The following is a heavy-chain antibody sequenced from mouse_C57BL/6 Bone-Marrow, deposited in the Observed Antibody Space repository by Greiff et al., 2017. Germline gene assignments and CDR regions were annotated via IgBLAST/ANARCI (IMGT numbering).Heavy chain of an antibody. V-gene: IGHV1-15*01. CDR1: GYTFTDYE. D-gene: IGHD1-3*01. Sequence: VQLQQSGAELVRPGASVTLSCKASGYTFTDYEMHWVKQTPVHGLEWIGAIDPETGGTAYNQKFKGKAILTADKSSSTAYMELRSLTSEDSAVYYCTRRSGNSFAYWGQGTLVTVSA. CDR3: TRRSGNSFAY. CDR2: IDPETGGT. J-gene: IGHJ3*01.